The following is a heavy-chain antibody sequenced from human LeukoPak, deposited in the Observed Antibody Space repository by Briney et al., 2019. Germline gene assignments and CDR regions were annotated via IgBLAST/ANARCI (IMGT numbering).Heavy chain of an antibody. Sequence: GGSLRLSCAASGFTFSSYGMHWVRQAPGKGLEWVAVISYDGSNKYYADSVKGRFTISRDNSKNTLYLQMNSLRAEDTAVYYCAKAAAGTAYGMDVWGQGTTVTVSS. CDR1: GFTFSSYG. J-gene: IGHJ6*02. V-gene: IGHV3-30*18. CDR3: AKAAAGTAYGMDV. D-gene: IGHD6-13*01. CDR2: ISYDGSNK.